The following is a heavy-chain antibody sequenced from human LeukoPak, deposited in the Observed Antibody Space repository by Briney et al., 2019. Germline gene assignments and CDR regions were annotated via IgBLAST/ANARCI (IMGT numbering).Heavy chain of an antibody. D-gene: IGHD1-14*01. CDR2: LLYDGNTK. CDR3: ARDHRPEIQYYYMDI. CDR1: GFSLSNYG. Sequence: GGSLRLSCAASGFSLSNYGMHWVRQAPGKGLEWVAALLYDGNTKHYADSVKGRFTISRDISKNTFYLQMNSLTAEDTAVYYCARDHRPEIQYYYMDIWGKGTTVAVSS. V-gene: IGHV3-33*01. J-gene: IGHJ6*03.